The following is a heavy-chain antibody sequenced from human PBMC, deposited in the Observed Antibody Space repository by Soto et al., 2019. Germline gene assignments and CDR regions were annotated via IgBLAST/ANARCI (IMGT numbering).Heavy chain of an antibody. D-gene: IGHD3-3*01. CDR2: IIPILSIA. CDR3: ARTPSIIQPSDY. CDR1: GGTFSSYT. J-gene: IGHJ4*02. V-gene: IGHV1-69*02. Sequence: QVQLVQSGAEVKKPGSSVKVSCKASGGTFSSYTISWVRQAPGQGLEWMGRIIPILSIANYAQKFQGRVTITADKSTSTAYMELSSLRSEDTAVYYCARTPSIIQPSDYWGQGTLVTVSS.